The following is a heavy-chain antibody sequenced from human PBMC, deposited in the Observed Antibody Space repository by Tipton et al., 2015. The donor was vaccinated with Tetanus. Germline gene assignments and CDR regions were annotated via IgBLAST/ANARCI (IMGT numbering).Heavy chain of an antibody. J-gene: IGHJ6*02. CDR2: IVYDGSNK. CDR1: GFTFSSYG. V-gene: IGHV3-30*18. CDR3: AKSSTKHSFDYPSYYGLDV. D-gene: IGHD5-12*01. Sequence: SLRLSCAASGFTFSSYGMRWVRQAPGKGLEWVAFIVYDGSNKYYADSVKGRFTISRDNSKKTLYLQMNSLTAEDTAVYYCAKSSTKHSFDYPSYYGLDVWGQGSTVTVSS.